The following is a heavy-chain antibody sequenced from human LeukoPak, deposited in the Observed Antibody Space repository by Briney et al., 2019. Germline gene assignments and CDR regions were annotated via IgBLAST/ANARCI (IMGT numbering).Heavy chain of an antibody. Sequence: PGGSLRLSCAASGFTFSTYWMTWVRQAPGKGLEWVANLKQDGSERYYVDSVEGRFTISRDNAKSSLYLQMNSLRAEDTAVYYCARDYRSSSGRSIDYWGQGTLVTVSS. CDR1: GFTFSTYW. CDR3: ARDYRSSSGRSIDY. CDR2: LKQDGSER. V-gene: IGHV3-7*01. J-gene: IGHJ4*02. D-gene: IGHD6-6*01.